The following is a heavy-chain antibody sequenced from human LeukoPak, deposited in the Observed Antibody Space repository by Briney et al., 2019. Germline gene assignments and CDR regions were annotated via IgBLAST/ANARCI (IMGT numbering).Heavy chain of an antibody. CDR3: ARWPTPYYYGSGSGNY. V-gene: IGHV4-59*03. J-gene: IGHJ4*02. Sequence: SETLSLTCTVSGGSISSYYWSWIRQPPGKGLEWIGYIYYSGSTNYNPFFKSRVTISVDTSKNQFSLKMSSVTAADTAVYYCARWPTPYYYGSGSGNYWGQGTLVTVSS. CDR2: IYYSGST. D-gene: IGHD3-10*01. CDR1: GGSISSYY.